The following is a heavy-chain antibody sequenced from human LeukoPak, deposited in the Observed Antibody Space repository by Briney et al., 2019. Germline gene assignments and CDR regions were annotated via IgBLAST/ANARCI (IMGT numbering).Heavy chain of an antibody. CDR2: ISASGGST. D-gene: IGHD2-2*01. V-gene: IGHV3-23*01. CDR1: GFTFSSYA. Sequence: GGSLRLSCAASGFTFSSYAMAWVRQAPGEGLEWVSAISASGGSTYYADSVKGRFTISRDNSKNTPFLQMNSLRAEDTAVYYCAKTPKIGYCSSTSCSYFDYWGQGTLVTVSS. J-gene: IGHJ4*02. CDR3: AKTPKIGYCSSTSCSYFDY.